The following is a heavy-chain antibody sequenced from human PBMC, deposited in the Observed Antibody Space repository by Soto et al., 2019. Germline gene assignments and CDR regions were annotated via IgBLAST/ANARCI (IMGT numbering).Heavy chain of an antibody. Sequence: SVKVSCKTSGFTFSTSAVHWVRQARGHRLQWIGWIDVGSGNANYAQMLQERVTISRDMSISTAYMELSSLRPEDTAVYYCARGSVADDFDYWGRGTLGTVSS. CDR3: ARGSVADDFDY. J-gene: IGHJ4*02. V-gene: IGHV1-58*01. D-gene: IGHD6-19*01. CDR1: GFTFSTSA. CDR2: IDVGSGNA.